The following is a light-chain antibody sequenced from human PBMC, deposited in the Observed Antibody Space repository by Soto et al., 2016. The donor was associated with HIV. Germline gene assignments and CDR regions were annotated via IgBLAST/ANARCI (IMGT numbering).Light chain of an antibody. J-gene: IGLJ1*01. CDR3: QAWDRSTRV. Sequence: SYELTQPPSVSVSPGQTASITCSGDKLGDKYACWYQQKPGQSPVLLIYQDSKRPSGIPERFSGSNSGNTATLTISGTQAMDEADYYCQAWDRSTRVFGTGTKVTVL. CDR2: QDS. CDR1: KLGDKY. V-gene: IGLV3-1*01.